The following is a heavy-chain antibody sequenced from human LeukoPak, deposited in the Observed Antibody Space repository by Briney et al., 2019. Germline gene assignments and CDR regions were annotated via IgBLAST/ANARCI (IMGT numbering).Heavy chain of an antibody. CDR1: GFTFSDYY. CDR2: IKGTGLTT. V-gene: IGHV3-11*04. D-gene: IGHD3-22*01. CDR3: AKDTYYYDSSGPGIDY. Sequence: GGSLRLSCAASGFTFSDYYMSWLRQAPGKGLEWISNIKGTGLTTYYADSVKGRFTISRDNSKNTLYLKMNSLRAEDTAVYYCAKDTYYYDSSGPGIDYWGQGTLVTVSS. J-gene: IGHJ4*02.